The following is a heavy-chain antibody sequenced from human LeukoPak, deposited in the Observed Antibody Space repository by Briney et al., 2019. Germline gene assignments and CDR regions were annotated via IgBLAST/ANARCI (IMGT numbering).Heavy chain of an antibody. V-gene: IGHV3-11*03. D-gene: IGHD3-9*01. CDR3: FQAVDGIRDFDWYNWFDP. CDR1: GFTFSDYY. CDR2: ISSSSSYT. Sequence: GGSLRLCCAASGFTFSDYYMSWIRQAPGKGLEWVSYISSSSSYTNYADSVKGRFTISRDNAKNSLYLQMNSLRAEDTAVYFFFQAVDGIRDFDWYNWFDPWGQGTLVTVSS. J-gene: IGHJ5*02.